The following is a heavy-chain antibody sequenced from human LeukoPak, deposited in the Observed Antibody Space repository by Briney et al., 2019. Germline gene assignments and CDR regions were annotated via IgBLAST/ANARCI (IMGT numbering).Heavy chain of an antibody. CDR3: ASDRGSNYDFWSGYYSYYYYMDV. V-gene: IGHV4-4*07. CDR1: GGSISSYY. Sequence: PSETLSLTCTVSGGSISSYYWSWIRQPAGKGLEWIGRIYTSGSTNYNPSLKSRVTISVDTPKNQFSLKLSSVTAADTAVYYCASDRGSNYDFWSGYYSYYYYMDVWGKGTTVTVSS. J-gene: IGHJ6*03. D-gene: IGHD3-3*01. CDR2: IYTSGST.